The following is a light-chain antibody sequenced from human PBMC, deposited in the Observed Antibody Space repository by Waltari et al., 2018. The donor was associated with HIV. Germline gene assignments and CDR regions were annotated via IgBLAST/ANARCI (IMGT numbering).Light chain of an antibody. CDR3: QQYYTNTRT. J-gene: IGKJ3*01. CDR1: QSLLHISNNTNS. CDR2: WAS. V-gene: IGKV4-1*01. Sequence: DIVMTQSPVSLAVSLGDRATISCKSRQSLLHISNNTNSLAGYQQNAGQPPKLLMYWASTRESGVPARFSGSGSGTDFTLTISSLQAEDVATYYCQQYYTNTRTFGPGTKVDI.